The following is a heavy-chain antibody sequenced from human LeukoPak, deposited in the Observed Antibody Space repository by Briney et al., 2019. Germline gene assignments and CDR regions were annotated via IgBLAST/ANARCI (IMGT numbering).Heavy chain of an antibody. J-gene: IGHJ6*02. V-gene: IGHV4-34*01. CDR1: GGSFSGYY. CDR2: INHSGST. Sequence: SETLSLTCAVYGGSFSGYYWSWIRQPPGKGLEWIGEINHSGSTNYNPSLKSRVTISVDTSKNQFSLKLSSVTAADTAVYYCARARLGGSWPVYNYYGMDVWAKGPRSPSP. D-gene: IGHD2-15*01. CDR3: ARARLGGSWPVYNYYGMDV.